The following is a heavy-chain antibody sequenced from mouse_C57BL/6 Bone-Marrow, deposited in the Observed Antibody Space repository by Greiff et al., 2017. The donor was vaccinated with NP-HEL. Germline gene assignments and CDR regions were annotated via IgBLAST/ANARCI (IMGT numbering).Heavy chain of an antibody. D-gene: IGHD1-1*01. Sequence: QVKLQQSGPGLVQPSQSLSITCTVPGFSLTSYGVNWVRQSPGKGLEWLGVIWSGGSTDYNAAFISRLSISKDNSKSQVFFKMNSLQADDTAIYYCARRPYYGSSYYAMDYWGQGTSVTVSS. CDR3: ARRPYYGSSYYAMDY. CDR2: IWSGGST. CDR1: GFSLTSYG. V-gene: IGHV2-2*01. J-gene: IGHJ4*01.